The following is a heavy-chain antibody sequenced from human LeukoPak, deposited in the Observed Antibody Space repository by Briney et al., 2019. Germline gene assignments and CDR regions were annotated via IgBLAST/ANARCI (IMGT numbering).Heavy chain of an antibody. CDR1: GFTFSDYY. CDR2: IRSSGTTI. CDR3: ARDRGAVTDVFDY. J-gene: IGHJ4*02. D-gene: IGHD6-19*01. V-gene: IGHV3-11*04. Sequence: KPGGSLRLSCVASGFTFSDYYMSWIRQAPGKGREWVSYIRSSGTTIHYADSVKGRFTISRDNAKNSLYLQMNSLRAEDTAVYYCARDRGAVTDVFDYWGQGTLVTVSS.